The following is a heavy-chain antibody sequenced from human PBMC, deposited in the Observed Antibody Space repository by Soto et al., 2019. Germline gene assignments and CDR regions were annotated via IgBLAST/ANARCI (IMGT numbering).Heavy chain of an antibody. CDR3: ARQDTSGYAFDY. D-gene: IGHD3-22*01. CDR1: GGSISSFD. V-gene: IGHV4-59*08. CDR2: ISYSGST. J-gene: IGHJ4*02. Sequence: QVQLLESGPGLVKPSETLSLTCTVSGGSISSFDWNWIRQSPGKGLEWIGYISYSGSTNYNPSLNSRVTISVDTSKNQFSLKLSSVTAPDTAVYSCARQDTSGYAFDYWGQGTLVTVSS.